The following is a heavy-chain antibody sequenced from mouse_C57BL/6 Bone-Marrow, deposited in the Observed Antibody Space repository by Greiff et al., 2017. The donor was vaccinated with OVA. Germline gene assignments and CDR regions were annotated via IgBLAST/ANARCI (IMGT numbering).Heavy chain of an antibody. J-gene: IGHJ4*01. Sequence: LVESGAELASPGASVTLSCKASGYTFTDHIMNWVKKRPGQGLEWIGRIYPVSGETNYNQKFMGKATFSVDRSSSTVYMVLNSLTSEDPAVYYCATTVVAYYYAMDYWGQGTSVTVSS. CDR2: IYPVSGET. V-gene: IGHV1-11*01. CDR3: ATTVVAYYYAMDY. CDR1: GYTFTDHI. D-gene: IGHD1-1*01.